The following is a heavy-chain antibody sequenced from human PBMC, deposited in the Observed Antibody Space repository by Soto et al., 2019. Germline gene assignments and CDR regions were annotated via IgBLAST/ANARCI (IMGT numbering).Heavy chain of an antibody. J-gene: IGHJ4*02. Sequence: SETLSLTCTVSGGSISSYYWSWIRQPPGKGLEWIGYIYYSGSTNYNPSLKSRVTISVDTSKNQFSLKLSSVTAADTAVYYCASSPRESSGSYIYYFDYWGQGTLVTVSS. D-gene: IGHD3-10*01. CDR1: GGSISSYY. CDR2: IYYSGST. CDR3: ASSPRESSGSYIYYFDY. V-gene: IGHV4-59*01.